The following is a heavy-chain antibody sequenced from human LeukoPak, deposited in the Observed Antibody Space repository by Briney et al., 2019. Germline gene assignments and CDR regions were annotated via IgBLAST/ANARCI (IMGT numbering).Heavy chain of an antibody. V-gene: IGHV3-7*01. CDR2: VKQDGSEK. D-gene: IGHD6-19*01. Sequence: GGSLRLSCAASGFTFSSYWMSWVRQAPGKGLEWVANVKQDGSEKYYVDSVKGRFTISRDNAKNSLYLQMNSLRAEDTAVYYCARDQDSSGWYGAFDIWGQGTMVTVSS. CDR3: ARDQDSSGWYGAFDI. CDR1: GFTFSSYW. J-gene: IGHJ3*02.